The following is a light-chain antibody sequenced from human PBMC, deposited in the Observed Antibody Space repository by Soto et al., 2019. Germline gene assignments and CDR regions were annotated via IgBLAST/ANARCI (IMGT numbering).Light chain of an antibody. V-gene: IGLV1-40*01. J-gene: IGLJ3*02. CDR1: GSNVGASYD. CDR3: QSYDNILSGPL. Sequence: QSVLTQPPSVSGAPGQTITMSCTGSGSNVGASYDVHWYQVLPGAGPRLLIYKNNNRPSGVPDRFSGSKSGTSAFLAITGLRAEDEADYYCQSYDNILSGPLFGGGTKVTVL. CDR2: KNN.